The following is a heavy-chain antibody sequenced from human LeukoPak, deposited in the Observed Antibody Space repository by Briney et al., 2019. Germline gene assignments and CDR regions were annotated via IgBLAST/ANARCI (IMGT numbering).Heavy chain of an antibody. Sequence: PGGSLRLSCAASGFTFSSYAMSWVRQAPGRGLEWVSVIGGSGVNTYYADSAKGRFTISRDNSKNTLYLQMNSLRAEDTAVYYCAKKGGTSGITDFFDYWGQGTLVTVSS. CDR3: AKKGGTSGITDFFDY. J-gene: IGHJ4*02. CDR1: GFTFSSYA. CDR2: IGGSGVNT. D-gene: IGHD1-20*01. V-gene: IGHV3-23*01.